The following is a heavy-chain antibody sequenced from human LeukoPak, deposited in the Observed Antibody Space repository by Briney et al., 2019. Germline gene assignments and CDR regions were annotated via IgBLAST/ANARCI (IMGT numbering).Heavy chain of an antibody. CDR1: GFTFSSYC. V-gene: IGHV3-74*01. Sequence: GGTLRLSCEASGFTFSSYCMHWVRQARGKGLVWVSRINTDESSTSYADSVRGRFTISRDNAKNTLYLQMNSLRAEGTAVYYCAAGVSLYYWSEETLVTV. CDR2: INTDESST. D-gene: IGHD3-3*01. J-gene: IGHJ4*02. CDR3: AAGVSLYY.